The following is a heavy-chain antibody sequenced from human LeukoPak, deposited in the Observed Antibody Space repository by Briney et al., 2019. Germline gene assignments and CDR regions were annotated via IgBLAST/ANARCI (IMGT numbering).Heavy chain of an antibody. CDR2: IYYSGST. CDR1: GGSISSGSYY. V-gene: IGHV4-30-4*08. J-gene: IGHJ5*02. Sequence: SETLSLTCTVSGGSISSGSYYWSWIRQPPGKGLEWIGYIYYSGSTYYNPSLKSRVTISVDTSKNQFSLKLSSVTAADTAVYYCARDTAMVEGPNWFDPWGQGTLVTVSS. CDR3: ARDTAMVEGPNWFDP. D-gene: IGHD5-18*01.